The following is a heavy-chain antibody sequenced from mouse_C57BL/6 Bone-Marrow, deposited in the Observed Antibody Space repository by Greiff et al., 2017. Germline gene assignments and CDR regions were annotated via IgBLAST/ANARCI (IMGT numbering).Heavy chain of an antibody. Sequence: VQLQQSGPGLVQPSQSLSITCTVSGFSLTSYGVHWVRQSPGKGLEWLGVIWRGGSTAYNAAFMSRLSITKDNSKSHVFFKMNSLQADDTAIYNCAKKGKKLLGGAMDYWGQGTSVTVSS. V-gene: IGHV2-5*01. CDR1: GFSLTSYG. J-gene: IGHJ4*01. D-gene: IGHD1-1*01. CDR3: AKKGKKLLGGAMDY. CDR2: IWRGGST.